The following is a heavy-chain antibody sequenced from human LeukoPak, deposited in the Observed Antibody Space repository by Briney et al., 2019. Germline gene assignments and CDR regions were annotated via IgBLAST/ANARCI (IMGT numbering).Heavy chain of an antibody. J-gene: IGHJ5*02. CDR1: GYSISSGYY. Sequence: SETLSLTCSVSGYSISSGYYWGWIRQPPGKGLEWIGSIYHSGSTNYNPSLKSRVTISVDTSKNQFSLKLSSVTAADTAVYYCARRGNWFDPWGQGTLVTVSS. D-gene: IGHD3-10*01. CDR3: ARRGNWFDP. V-gene: IGHV4-38-2*02. CDR2: IYHSGST.